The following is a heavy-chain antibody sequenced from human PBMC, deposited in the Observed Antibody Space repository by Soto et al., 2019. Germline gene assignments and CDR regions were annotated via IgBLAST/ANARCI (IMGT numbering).Heavy chain of an antibody. CDR3: ARTAAGIFDY. V-gene: IGHV3-13*01. CDR1: GFTFSSYD. D-gene: IGHD6-13*01. J-gene: IGHJ4*02. Sequence: GESLKISCAASGFTFSSYDMHWVRQATGKGLEWVSAIGTAGDTYYPGSVKGRFTISRENAKNSLYLQMNSLRAEDTAVYYCARTAAGIFDYWGQGTLVTVSS. CDR2: IGTAGDT.